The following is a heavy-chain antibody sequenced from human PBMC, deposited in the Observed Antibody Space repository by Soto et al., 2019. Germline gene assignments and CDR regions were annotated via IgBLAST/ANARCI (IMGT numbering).Heavy chain of an antibody. CDR1: GGSISSYY. V-gene: IGHV4-59*08. CDR3: ARLRGYCSSTSCRFYYYYYYMDV. J-gene: IGHJ6*03. Sequence: SETLSLTCTVSGGSISSYYWSWIRQPPGKGLEWIGYIYCSGSTNYNPSLKSRVTISVDTSKNQFSLKLSSVTAADTAVYYCARLRGYCSSTSCRFYYYYYYMDVWGKGTTVTVSS. D-gene: IGHD2-2*01. CDR2: IYCSGST.